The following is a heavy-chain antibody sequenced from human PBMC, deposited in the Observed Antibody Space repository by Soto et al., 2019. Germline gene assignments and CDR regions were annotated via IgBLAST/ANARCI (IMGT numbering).Heavy chain of an antibody. J-gene: IGHJ6*02. CDR1: GYSFTSYW. V-gene: IGHV5-51*01. D-gene: IGHD6-13*01. Sequence: GESLKISCKGSGYSFTSYWIGWVRQMPGKGLEWMGIIYPGDSDTRYSPSFQGHVTISADKFISTAYLQWSSLKASDTAMYYCARLRYSSSWNYYGMDVWGQGTTVTVSS. CDR2: IYPGDSDT. CDR3: ARLRYSSSWNYYGMDV.